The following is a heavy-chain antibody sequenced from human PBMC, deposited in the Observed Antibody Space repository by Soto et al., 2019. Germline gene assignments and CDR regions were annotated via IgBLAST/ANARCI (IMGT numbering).Heavy chain of an antibody. V-gene: IGHV3-48*02. CDR1: GFTFSSYS. J-gene: IGHJ4*02. CDR3: ARDHY. CDR2: ISSSTI. Sequence: GGSLRLSCAASGFTFSSYSMNWVRQAPGKGLEWVSYISSSTIYYADSVKGRFTISRDNAKNSLYLQMNSLRDEDTAVYYCARDHYWGQGTLVTVSS.